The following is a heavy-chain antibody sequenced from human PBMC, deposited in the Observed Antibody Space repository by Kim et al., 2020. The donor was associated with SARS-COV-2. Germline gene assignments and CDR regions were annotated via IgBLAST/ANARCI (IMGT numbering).Heavy chain of an antibody. CDR1: GFTFSSYA. D-gene: IGHD6-25*01. CDR2: IWYDGSNK. Sequence: GGSLRLSCAASGFTFSSYAMHWVRQAPGKGLEWVAVIWYDGSNKYYADSVKGRFTISRDNSKNTLYLQMNSLRAEDTAVYYCAKDEGPRLSNWFDPWGQGTLVTVSS. J-gene: IGHJ5*02. V-gene: IGHV3-33*06. CDR3: AKDEGPRLSNWFDP.